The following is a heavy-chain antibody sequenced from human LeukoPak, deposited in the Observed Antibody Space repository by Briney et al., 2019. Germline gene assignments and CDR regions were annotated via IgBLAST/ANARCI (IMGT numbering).Heavy chain of an antibody. CDR3: ASTYCGGDCLDDAFDI. CDR1: GYTFTGYY. CDR2: INPNSGTT. V-gene: IGHV1-2*02. D-gene: IGHD2-21*02. J-gene: IGHJ3*02. Sequence: ASVKVSCKASGYTFTGYYMHWVRQAPGQGLEWIGWINPNSGTTNYAQKFQGRVTLTRDTSINTAYMELRRLRSDDTAVYYCASTYCGGDCLDDAFDIWGQGTMVTVSS.